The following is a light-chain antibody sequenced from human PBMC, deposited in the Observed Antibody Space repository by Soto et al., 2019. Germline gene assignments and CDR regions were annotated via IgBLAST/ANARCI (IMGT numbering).Light chain of an antibody. V-gene: IGLV2-14*03. CDR1: SSDVGGYNY. CDR2: DVS. J-gene: IGLJ2*01. CDR3: NSYTSSSTRV. Sequence: SALTQPASVSGSPGQSITISCTGTSSDVGGYNYVSWYQHHPGKAPKLVIYDVSNRPSEVSNRFSGSKSGNTASLTISGLQAEDEAYYYCNSYTSSSTRVFGGGTKVTVL.